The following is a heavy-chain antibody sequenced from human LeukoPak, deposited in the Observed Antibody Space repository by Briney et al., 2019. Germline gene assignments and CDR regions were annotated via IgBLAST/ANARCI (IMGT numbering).Heavy chain of an antibody. CDR2: IYYSGST. D-gene: IGHD4-17*01. Sequence: SETLSLTCTVSGGSISSGGYYWSWIRQHPGKGLEWIGYIYYSGSTYYNPSLKSRVTISVDTSKNQSSLKLSSVTAADTAVYYCARVTVTTCYFDYWGQGTLVTVSS. J-gene: IGHJ4*02. CDR3: ARVTVTTCYFDY. V-gene: IGHV4-31*03. CDR1: GGSISSGGYY.